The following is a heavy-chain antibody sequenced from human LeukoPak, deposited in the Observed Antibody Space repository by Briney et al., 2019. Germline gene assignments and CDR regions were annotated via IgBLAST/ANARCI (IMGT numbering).Heavy chain of an antibody. CDR3: VRDERAVTAGGEYYFDY. D-gene: IGHD2-21*01. Sequence: ASVKVSCKASGYTFTGYYMHWVRQAPRRGLEWVGWISNYNGLTHSAPRFQGRVTVTTDTFTSTAYMELRSLTSDDTAVYFCVRDERAVTAGGEYYFDYWGQGTLVTVSS. V-gene: IGHV1-18*04. CDR2: ISNYNGLT. J-gene: IGHJ4*02. CDR1: GYTFTGYY.